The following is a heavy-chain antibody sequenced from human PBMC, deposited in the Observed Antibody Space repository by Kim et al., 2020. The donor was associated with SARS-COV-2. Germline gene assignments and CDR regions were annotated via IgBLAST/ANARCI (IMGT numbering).Heavy chain of an antibody. CDR2: INHSGST. V-gene: IGHV4-34*01. CDR1: GGSFSGYY. D-gene: IGHD1-1*01. J-gene: IGHJ6*02. Sequence: SETLSLTCAVYGGSFSGYYWSWIRQPPGKGLEWIGEINHSGSTNYNPSLKSRVTISVDTSKNQFSLKLSSVTAADTAVYYCAREDGRTGPFYYYYGMDVWGQGTTVPVSS. CDR3: AREDGRTGPFYYYYGMDV.